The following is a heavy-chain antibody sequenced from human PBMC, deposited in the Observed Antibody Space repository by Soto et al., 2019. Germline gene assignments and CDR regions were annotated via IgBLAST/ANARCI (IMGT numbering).Heavy chain of an antibody. CDR2: IIPIFGTA. V-gene: IGHV1-69*01. CDR3: ARFRPPTIFGVVISPFDP. J-gene: IGHJ5*02. Sequence: QVQLVQSGAEVKKPGSSVKVSCKASGGTFSSYAISWVRQAPGQGLEWMGGIIPIFGTANYPQKFQGRVTITADESTSTAYMELSSLRSEDTAVYYCARFRPPTIFGVVISPFDPWGQGTLVTVSS. CDR1: GGTFSSYA. D-gene: IGHD3-3*01.